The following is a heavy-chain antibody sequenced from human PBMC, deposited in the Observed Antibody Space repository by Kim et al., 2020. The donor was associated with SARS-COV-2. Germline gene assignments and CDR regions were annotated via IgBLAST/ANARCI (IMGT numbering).Heavy chain of an antibody. CDR3: ARDQEYTYYYGMDV. V-gene: IGHV3-33*01. CDR1: GFTFSSYG. Sequence: GGSLRLSCAASGFTFSSYGMHWVRQAPGKGLEWVAVIWYDGSNKYYADSVKGRFTISRDNSKNTLYLQMNSLRAEDTAVYYCARDQEYTYYYGMDVWGQGTTVTVSS. J-gene: IGHJ6*02. D-gene: IGHD6-6*01. CDR2: IWYDGSNK.